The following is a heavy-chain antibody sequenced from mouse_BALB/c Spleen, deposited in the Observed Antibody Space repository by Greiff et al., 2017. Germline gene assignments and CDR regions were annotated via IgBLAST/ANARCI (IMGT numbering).Heavy chain of an antibody. CDR1: GYTFTSYW. V-gene: IGHV1S22*01. Sequence: LQQPGSELVRPGASVKLSCKASGYTFTSYWMHWVKQRPGQGLEWIGNIYPGSGSTNYDEKFKSKATLTVDTSSSTAYMQLSSLTSEDSAVYYCTRDYGSSYPYYFDYWGQGTTLTVSS. J-gene: IGHJ2*01. CDR2: IYPGSGST. CDR3: TRDYGSSYPYYFDY. D-gene: IGHD1-1*01.